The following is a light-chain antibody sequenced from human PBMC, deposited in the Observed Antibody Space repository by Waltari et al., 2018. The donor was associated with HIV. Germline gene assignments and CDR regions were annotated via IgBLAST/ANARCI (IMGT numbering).Light chain of an antibody. J-gene: IGLJ2*01. CDR3: QSYDSSLSGSKV. CDR1: SSNIGAGYD. Sequence: QSVLTQPPSVSGAPGQRVTISCTGSSSNIGAGYDVHWYQKLPGTAPKLLIYVNNNRPSWVPDRFSGSKSGTSASLAITGLQAEDEADYYCQSYDSSLSGSKVFGGGTKLTVL. CDR2: VNN. V-gene: IGLV1-40*01.